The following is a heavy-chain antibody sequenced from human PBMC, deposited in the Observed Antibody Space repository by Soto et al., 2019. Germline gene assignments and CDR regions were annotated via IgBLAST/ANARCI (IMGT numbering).Heavy chain of an antibody. CDR2: ISGSGGST. V-gene: IGHV3-23*01. D-gene: IGHD6-13*01. CDR3: ARRSSSWYFDY. J-gene: IGHJ4*02. CDR1: GFTFGSYA. Sequence: EVQLLESGGGLVQPGGSLRLSCAASGFTFGSYAMNWVRQAPGKGLEWVSVISGSGGSTYYADSVKGRFTISRVNSKNTLYLKMNSLRAEDTAVYYCARRSSSWYFDYWGQGTLVTVSS.